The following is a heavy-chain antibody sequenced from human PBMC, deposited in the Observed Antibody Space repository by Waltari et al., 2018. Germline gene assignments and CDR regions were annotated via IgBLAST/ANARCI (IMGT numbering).Heavy chain of an antibody. CDR3: AKDLYSGSDNRIFDF. D-gene: IGHD1-26*01. CDR1: GFSFEDYA. V-gene: IGHV3-9*01. J-gene: IGHJ4*02. Sequence: EVQLVESGGGLVQPGRSLRLSCAASGFSFEDYAVHRVRQAPGKCLDWCSGMNCDSSDTAYADSVKGRFTISRDNAKNSLYLQMNSLRTEDTAFYYCAKDLYSGSDNRIFDFWGQGTLVTVSS. CDR2: MNCDSSDT.